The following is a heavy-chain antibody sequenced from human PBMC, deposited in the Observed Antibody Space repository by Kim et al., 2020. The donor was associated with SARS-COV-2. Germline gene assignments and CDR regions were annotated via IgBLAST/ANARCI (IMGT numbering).Heavy chain of an antibody. D-gene: IGHD1-26*01. CDR3: AREISTDGPREPDAFDI. V-gene: IGHV3-53*04. Sequence: GGSLRLSCAASGFTVSSNYMSWVRQAPGKGLEWVSVIYSGGSTYYADSVKGRFTISRHNSKNTLYLQMNSLRAEDTAVYYCAREISTDGPREPDAFDIWGQGTMVTVSS. CDR2: IYSGGST. J-gene: IGHJ3*02. CDR1: GFTVSSNY.